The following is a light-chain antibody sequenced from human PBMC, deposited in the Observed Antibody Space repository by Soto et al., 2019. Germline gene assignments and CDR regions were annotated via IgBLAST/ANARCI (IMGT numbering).Light chain of an antibody. J-gene: IGLJ1*01. CDR1: SSDIGAFNY. Sequence: QSALTQPASVSGSPGQSITISCTGNSSDIGAFNYVSWYQHHPGKAPKLIIYKVNIRPSGISYRFSGSKSGNTASLTISGLQAEDEADYHCMSYTSSTAYVFGTGTKLTVL. CDR3: MSYTSSTAYV. CDR2: KVN. V-gene: IGLV2-14*01.